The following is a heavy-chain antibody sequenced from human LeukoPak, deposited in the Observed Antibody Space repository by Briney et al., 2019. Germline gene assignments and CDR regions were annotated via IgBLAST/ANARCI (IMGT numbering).Heavy chain of an antibody. CDR3: ARGPYYYGSGSYRSSWFDP. D-gene: IGHD3-10*01. Sequence: SETLSLTCTVSGGSISSYYWSWIRQPPGKGLEWIGYIYYSGSTNYNPSLKSRVTISVDTSKNQFSLKLSSVTAADTAVYYCARGPYYYGSGSYRSSWFDPWGQGTLVTVSS. CDR1: GGSISSYY. J-gene: IGHJ5*02. V-gene: IGHV4-59*12. CDR2: IYYSGST.